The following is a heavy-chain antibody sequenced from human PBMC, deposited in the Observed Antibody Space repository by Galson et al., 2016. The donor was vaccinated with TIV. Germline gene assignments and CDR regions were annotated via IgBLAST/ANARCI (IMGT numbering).Heavy chain of an antibody. V-gene: IGHV5-51*01. CDR1: GYPFSGYY. CDR3: ARHDSSAFSNWYFNL. J-gene: IGHJ2*01. CDR2: IYPGNYHT. Sequence: QSGAEVKKTGESLKISCRGSGYPFSGYYIGWVRQVPGKDLEWMGIIYPGNYHTVYSPSFEGQVTISADKSTTTAYLQWNSLKASDTAMHYCARHDSSAFSNWYFNLWGRGTLVTVSS. D-gene: IGHD3-22*01.